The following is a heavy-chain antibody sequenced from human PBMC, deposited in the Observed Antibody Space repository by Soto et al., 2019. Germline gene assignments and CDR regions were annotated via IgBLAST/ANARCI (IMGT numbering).Heavy chain of an antibody. CDR2: IYYSGST. CDR3: ARRAAVAGGYYFDY. J-gene: IGHJ4*02. Sequence: QLQLQESGPGLVKPSETLSLTSTVSGGPISISSYYWGWFRQPPGKGREWIGSIYYSGSTYYNPSLKSRVTISVDTSKNQFSLKLSSVTAADTAVYYCARRAAVAGGYYFDYWGQGTLVTVSS. CDR1: GGPISISSYY. D-gene: IGHD6-19*01. V-gene: IGHV4-39*01.